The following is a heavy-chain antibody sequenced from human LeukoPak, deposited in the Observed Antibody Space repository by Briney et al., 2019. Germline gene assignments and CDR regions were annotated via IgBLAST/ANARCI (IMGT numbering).Heavy chain of an antibody. D-gene: IGHD6-13*01. CDR2: ISSSGSTI. CDR1: GFTFSSYE. Sequence: GGSLRLSCAASGFTFSSYEMNWVRQAPGKGLEWVSYISSSGSTIYYADSVKGRFTISRDNAKNSLYLQMNSLRAEDTAVYYCARDRSSRWFGYWGQGTLVTVSS. J-gene: IGHJ5*01. V-gene: IGHV3-48*03. CDR3: ARDRSSRWFGY.